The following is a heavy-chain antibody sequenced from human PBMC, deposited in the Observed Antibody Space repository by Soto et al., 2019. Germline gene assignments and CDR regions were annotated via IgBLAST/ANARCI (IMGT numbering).Heavy chain of an antibody. J-gene: IGHJ4*02. Sequence: PSETLSLTCSVSGDSISSSRSYWGWIRQAPGKGLQWIGSIYYSGSTYYNPSLKSRITISVDTSKNQFSLKLSSVTAADTAVYYCAIPYCSSTSCPNFDAWGQGTLVTVSS. D-gene: IGHD2-2*01. CDR3: AIPYCSSTSCPNFDA. CDR1: GDSISSSRSY. CDR2: IYYSGST. V-gene: IGHV4-39*01.